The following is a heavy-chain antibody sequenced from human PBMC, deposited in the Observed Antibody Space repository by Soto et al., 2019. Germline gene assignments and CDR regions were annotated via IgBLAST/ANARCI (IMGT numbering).Heavy chain of an antibody. J-gene: IGHJ3*02. CDR2: IWYDGSNK. Sequence: GGSLRLSCAASGFTFSSYGMHWVRQAPGKGLEWVAVIWYDGSNKYYADSVKGRFTISRDNSKNTLYLQMDSLRAEDTAVYYCAREMGYCRGGGCDGFDIWGQGTTVTVSS. D-gene: IGHD2-15*01. CDR1: GFTFSSYG. CDR3: AREMGYCRGGGCDGFDI. V-gene: IGHV3-33*01.